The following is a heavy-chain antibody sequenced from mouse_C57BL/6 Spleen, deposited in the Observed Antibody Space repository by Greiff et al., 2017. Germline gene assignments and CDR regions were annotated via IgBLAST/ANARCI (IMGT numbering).Heavy chain of an antibody. V-gene: IGHV14-4*01. J-gene: IGHJ2*01. CDR2: IDPENGDT. D-gene: IGHD1-1*01. Sequence: EVQLQQSGAELVRPGASVKLSCTASGFNIKDDYMHWVKQRPEQGLEWIGWIDPENGDTEYASKFQGKATITADTSSNTAYLQLSSLTSEDTAVYYCTTDGYYSSYWGQGTTFTVSS. CDR3: TTDGYYSSY. CDR1: GFNIKDDY.